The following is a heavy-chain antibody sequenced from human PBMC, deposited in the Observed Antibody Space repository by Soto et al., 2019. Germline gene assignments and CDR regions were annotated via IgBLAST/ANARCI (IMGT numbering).Heavy chain of an antibody. Sequence: SETLSLTCTVSGGSISSYYWSWIQQPAGKGLEWIWRIYTSGSTNYNPSLKSRVTMSVDTSKNQFSLKLSSVTAADTAVYYCARVLGYCSSTSCYDYFAYCGQRTLVAVYS. CDR1: GGSISSYY. V-gene: IGHV4-4*07. D-gene: IGHD2-2*01. CDR3: ARVLGYCSSTSCYDYFAY. J-gene: IGHJ4*02. CDR2: IYTSGST.